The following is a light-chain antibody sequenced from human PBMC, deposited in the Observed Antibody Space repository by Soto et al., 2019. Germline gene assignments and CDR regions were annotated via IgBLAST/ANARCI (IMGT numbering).Light chain of an antibody. J-gene: IGKJ3*01. CDR1: QTVNSTY. CDR3: QQYGSSPFT. Sequence: ESVLTQSPGTLSLSPGERATLSSRASQTVNSTYLAWYQQKPGQAPRLLIYGASNRATGIPDRFSGSGSGTDFTLTISRLEPEDFAVYYCQQYGSSPFTFGPGTKVDIK. V-gene: IGKV3-20*01. CDR2: GAS.